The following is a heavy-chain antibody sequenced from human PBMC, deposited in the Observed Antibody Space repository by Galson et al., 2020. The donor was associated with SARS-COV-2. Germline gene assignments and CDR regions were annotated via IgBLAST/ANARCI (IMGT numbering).Heavy chain of an antibody. CDR3: ATGTAVAGTDVYYCYYCGWDV. J-gene: IGHJ6*02. CDR1: GYTLTELS. Sequence: ASVKVPCKVSGYTLTELSMHWVRQAPGKGLEWRGGFDPEDGETIYAQKFQGRVTMTEDTTTDTAYMEQSSLRAEDKAVDYCATGTAVAGTDVYYCYYCGWDVWGQGTTVSVAS. V-gene: IGHV1-24*01. D-gene: IGHD6-19*01. CDR2: FDPEDGET.